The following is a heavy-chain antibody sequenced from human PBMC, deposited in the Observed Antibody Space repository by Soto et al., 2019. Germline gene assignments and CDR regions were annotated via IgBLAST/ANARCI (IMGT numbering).Heavy chain of an antibody. CDR1: GYNFNQYY. J-gene: IGHJ4*02. Sequence: QVQLVQSGAEVRKPGASVRLSCETSGYNFNQYYIHWVRQAPGQGLGWMGKINIRGGTTDYAPKFRGRVTVTGDTSTSTAYMQLTSLRSEDTGVYFCARGPDDSDVPRWDYWGQGTLVTVSS. CDR2: INIRGGTT. V-gene: IGHV1-46*02. CDR3: ARGPDDSDVPRWDY. D-gene: IGHD4-17*01.